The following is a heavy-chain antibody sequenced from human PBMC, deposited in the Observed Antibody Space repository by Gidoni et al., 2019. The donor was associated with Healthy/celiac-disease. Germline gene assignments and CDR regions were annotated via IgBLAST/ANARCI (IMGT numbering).Heavy chain of an antibody. D-gene: IGHD3-10*01. CDR1: GFTFSSYS. Sequence: EVHLVVSGGRLVQPGGSLRLSCPASGFTFSSYSMNWVRQAPGKGLEWVSYISSSSTIYYADSVKGRFTISRDNAKNSLYLQMNSLRDEDTAVYYCARGGLWFGESHWGQGTLVTVSS. CDR3: ARGGLWFGESH. V-gene: IGHV3-48*02. J-gene: IGHJ4*02. CDR2: ISSSSTI.